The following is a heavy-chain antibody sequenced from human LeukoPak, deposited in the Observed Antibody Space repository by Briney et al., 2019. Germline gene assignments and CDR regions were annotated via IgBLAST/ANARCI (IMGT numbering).Heavy chain of an antibody. D-gene: IGHD4-23*01. CDR1: GFTFSNYA. CDR3: ARELVVTSYSVFDQ. Sequence: GGSLRLSCAASGFTFSNYAMSWVRQAPGKGLEWVANINGDGRDKRYVDSVKGRFTISRDNAKTSLYLQMNSLRGEDTAVYYCARELVVTSYSVFDQSGPRILVTAS. CDR2: INGDGRDK. J-gene: IGHJ4*02. V-gene: IGHV3-7*01.